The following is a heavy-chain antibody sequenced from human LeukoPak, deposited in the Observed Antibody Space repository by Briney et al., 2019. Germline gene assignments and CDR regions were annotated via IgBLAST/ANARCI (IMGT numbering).Heavy chain of an antibody. CDR3: ARVTYYYGSGSYYNDY. Sequence: GGSLRLSCAASGFTFSRYSMSWVRQAPGKGLEWVSGINWNGGSTGYADSVKGRFTISRDNAKNSLYLQMNSLRAEDTALYYCARVTYYYGSGSYYNDYWGQGTLVTVSS. CDR2: INWNGGST. J-gene: IGHJ4*02. D-gene: IGHD3-10*01. CDR1: GFTFSRYS. V-gene: IGHV3-20*04.